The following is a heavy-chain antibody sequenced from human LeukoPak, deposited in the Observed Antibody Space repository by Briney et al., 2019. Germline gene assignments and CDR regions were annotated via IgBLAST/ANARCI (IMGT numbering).Heavy chain of an antibody. D-gene: IGHD6-19*01. CDR2: INPSGGST. Sequence: ASVKGSCKASGYSFTSDYMHWVRQAPGQGLEWMGMINPSGGSTSYAQKFQGRVTMTRDTSTSTVYMELSSLRSEDTAVYYCARDLDSSGFDYWGQGTLVTVSS. CDR3: ARDLDSSGFDY. CDR1: GYSFTSDY. V-gene: IGHV1-46*01. J-gene: IGHJ4*02.